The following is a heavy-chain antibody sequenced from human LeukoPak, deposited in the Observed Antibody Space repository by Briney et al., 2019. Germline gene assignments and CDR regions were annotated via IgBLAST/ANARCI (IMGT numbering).Heavy chain of an antibody. V-gene: IGHV1-8*02. J-gene: IGHJ5*02. CDR2: MNPNSGNT. CDR1: GYTFTSYG. Sequence: ASVKVSCKASGYTFTSYGISWVRQAPGQGLEWMGWMNPNSGNTGYAQKFQGRVTMTRNTSISTAYMELSSLRSEDTAVYYCARGDYVWGCYRYIWFDPWGQGTLVTVSS. D-gene: IGHD3-16*02. CDR3: ARGDYVWGCYRYIWFDP.